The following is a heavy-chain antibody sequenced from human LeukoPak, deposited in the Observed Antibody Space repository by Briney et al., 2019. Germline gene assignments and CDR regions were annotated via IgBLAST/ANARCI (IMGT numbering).Heavy chain of an antibody. V-gene: IGHV1-69*13. CDR1: GGTFSSYA. D-gene: IGHD4-17*01. CDR2: IIPIIGTA. CDR3: ARDMIKPRDYGDYSH. Sequence: GASVKVSCKASGGTFSSYAISWVRQAPGQGLEWMGGIIPIIGTANYAQKFQGRVTITADESTSTAYMELSSLRSEDTAVYYCARDMIKPRDYGDYSHWGQGTLVTVSS. J-gene: IGHJ4*02.